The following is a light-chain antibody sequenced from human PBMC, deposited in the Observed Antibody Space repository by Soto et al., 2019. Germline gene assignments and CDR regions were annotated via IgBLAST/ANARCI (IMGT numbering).Light chain of an antibody. CDR2: HAS. V-gene: IGKV1-12*01. CDR3: QQSDYFPVT. J-gene: IGKJ4*01. Sequence: DIQMTQSRSSVSASVGDKVTISCRASEDVKSRLAWYQQTPGKAPNLLIFHASSLQSGVPSRFSGSGSGTDFTLTISSLEPEDFATYYCQQSDYFPVTFGGGTKVE. CDR1: EDVKSR.